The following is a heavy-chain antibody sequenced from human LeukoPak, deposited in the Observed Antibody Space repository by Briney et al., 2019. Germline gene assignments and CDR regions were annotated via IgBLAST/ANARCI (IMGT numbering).Heavy chain of an antibody. CDR2: ISYDGSNK. V-gene: IGHV3-30*04. J-gene: IGHJ6*02. D-gene: IGHD5-24*01. CDR3: ARDLPERDGYNYSHYYGMDV. Sequence: PGGSLRLSCAASGFTFSSYAMHWVRQAPGKGLEWVAVISYDGSNKFYADSVKGRFTISRDNSKNTLYLQMNSLRAEDTAVYYCARDLPERDGYNYSHYYGMDVWGQGTTVTVSS. CDR1: GFTFSSYA.